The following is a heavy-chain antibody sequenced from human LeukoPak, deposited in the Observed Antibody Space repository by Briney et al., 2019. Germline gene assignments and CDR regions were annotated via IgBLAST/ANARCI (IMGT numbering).Heavy chain of an antibody. CDR2: INTDGSTT. V-gene: IGHV3-74*01. CDR3: AKESGYDVDLEY. D-gene: IGHD5-12*01. CDR1: GFTFSTYW. J-gene: IGHJ4*02. Sequence: GGSLRLSCAGSGFTFSTYWMHWVRQAPGGGLVWVSGINTDGSTTSYADSVKGRFTISRDNAKNTVYLQMSSLRAQDTAVYYCAKESGYDVDLEYWGQGALVTVSS.